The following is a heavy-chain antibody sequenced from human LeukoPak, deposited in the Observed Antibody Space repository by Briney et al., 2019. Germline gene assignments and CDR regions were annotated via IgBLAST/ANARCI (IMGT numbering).Heavy chain of an antibody. Sequence: SETLSLTCNVSGGSISNKTYSWGWIRQPPGKGLEWIGLYYSGTTYHNPSLKSRVTMYADTSKSQFSLKLTSVTAADTAVYFCARRAITVAPYYFDYWGQGTLVTVSS. CDR3: ARRAITVAPYYFDY. D-gene: IGHD3-10*01. CDR2: YYSGTT. J-gene: IGHJ4*02. CDR1: GGSISNKTYS. V-gene: IGHV4-39*01.